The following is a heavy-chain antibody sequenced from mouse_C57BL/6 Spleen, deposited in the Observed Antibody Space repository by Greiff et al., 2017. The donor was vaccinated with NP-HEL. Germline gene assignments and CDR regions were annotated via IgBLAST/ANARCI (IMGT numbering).Heavy chain of an antibody. V-gene: IGHV1-69*01. Sequence: QVQLQQPGAELVLPGASVKLSCKASGYTFTSYWMHWVKQRPGQGLEWIGEIDPSDSYTNYTQKFKGKSTLTVDKSSSTAYMQLSSLTSEDSAVYYGARNGYDYPLDYWGQGTTLTVSS. CDR1: GYTFTSYW. J-gene: IGHJ2*01. CDR3: ARNGYDYPLDY. D-gene: IGHD2-4*01. CDR2: IDPSDSYT.